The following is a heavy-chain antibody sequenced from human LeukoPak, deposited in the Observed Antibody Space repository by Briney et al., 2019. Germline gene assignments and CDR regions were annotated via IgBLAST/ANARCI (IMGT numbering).Heavy chain of an antibody. CDR3: ARDSGTTGEVKFDP. Sequence: GASVKVSCKASGGTFSSYAITWVRQAPGQGLEWMGGIIPIFGTANYAQKFQGRVTITADESTSTASMELSSLRSEDTAVYYCARDSGTTGEVKFDPWGQGTLVTVSS. D-gene: IGHD3-10*01. CDR2: IIPIFGTA. V-gene: IGHV1-69*13. CDR1: GGTFSSYA. J-gene: IGHJ5*02.